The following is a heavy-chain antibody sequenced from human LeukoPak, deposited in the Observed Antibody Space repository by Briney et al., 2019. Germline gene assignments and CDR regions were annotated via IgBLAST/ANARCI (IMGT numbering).Heavy chain of an antibody. J-gene: IGHJ4*02. CDR3: ARDRGYNYGTFDY. Sequence: GGSLRLSCAASGFTFSNYWMSWVRQAPRKGLEWLANINHDGSEKYYVDSVKGRFTISRDNAKNSLYLQMNSLRAEDTAVYYCARDRGYNYGTFDYWGQGILVTVSS. CDR2: INHDGSEK. V-gene: IGHV3-7*01. CDR1: GFTFSNYW. D-gene: IGHD5-18*01.